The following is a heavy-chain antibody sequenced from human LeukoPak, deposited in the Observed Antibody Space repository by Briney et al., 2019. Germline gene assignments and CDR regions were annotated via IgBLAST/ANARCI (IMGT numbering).Heavy chain of an antibody. CDR2: IYTSGST. Sequence: SETLSLTCTVSGGSISSYYWSWIRQPAGKGLEWIGRIYTSGSTNYNPSLKSRVTMSVDTSKNQFSLKLSSVTAADTAVYYCARWDTAMADDAFDIWGQGTMVTVSS. J-gene: IGHJ3*02. D-gene: IGHD5-18*01. CDR3: ARWDTAMADDAFDI. V-gene: IGHV4-4*07. CDR1: GGSISSYY.